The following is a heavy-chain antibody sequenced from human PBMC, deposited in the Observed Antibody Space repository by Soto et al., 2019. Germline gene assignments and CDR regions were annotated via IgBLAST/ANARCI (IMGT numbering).Heavy chain of an antibody. J-gene: IGHJ4*02. CDR2: ISTNSGNT. CDR1: GYTFSRYS. CDR3: ARDNGYYDF. Sequence: SVKVSCKTSGYTFSRYSIKSLRQAPGQGVEWMAWISTNSGNTHYAERLQGRVTVTLDKTARTAFMEMWGLTSDDTAVYFCARDNGYYDFWGQGTLVTVSS. V-gene: IGHV1-18*01. D-gene: IGHD2-8*01.